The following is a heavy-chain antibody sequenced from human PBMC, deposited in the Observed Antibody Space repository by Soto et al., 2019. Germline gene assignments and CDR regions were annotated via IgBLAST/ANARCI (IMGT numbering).Heavy chain of an antibody. J-gene: IGHJ6*02. CDR3: AREYYDFWSGYSDYYYGMDV. D-gene: IGHD3-3*01. Sequence: QVQLVQSGAEVKKPGASVKVSCKASGYTFTSYYMHWVRQAPGQGLEWMGIINPSGGSTSYAQKFQGRVTMTRDTSTSTVYMELSSLRSEDTAVYYCAREYYDFWSGYSDYYYGMDVWGQGTTVTVSS. CDR2: INPSGGST. CDR1: GYTFTSYY. V-gene: IGHV1-46*01.